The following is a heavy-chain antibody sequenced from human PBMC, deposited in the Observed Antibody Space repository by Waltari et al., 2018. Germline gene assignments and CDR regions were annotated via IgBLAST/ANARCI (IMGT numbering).Heavy chain of an antibody. CDR1: GGSFSGYY. V-gene: IGHV4-34*01. CDR2: INHSVST. J-gene: IGHJ4*02. Sequence: QVQLQQWGAGLLKPSETLSLTCAVYGGSFSGYYWSWIRQPPGKGLEWIGEINHSVSTNYNPSLKSRVTISVDTSKNQFSLKLSSVTAADTAVYYCARATSPAGPFDYWGQGTLVTVSS. CDR3: ARATSPAGPFDY. D-gene: IGHD2-2*01.